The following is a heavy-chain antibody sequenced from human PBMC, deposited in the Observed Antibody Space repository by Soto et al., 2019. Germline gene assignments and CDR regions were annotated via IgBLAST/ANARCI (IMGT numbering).Heavy chain of an antibody. Sequence: AGGSLRLSCAASGFTFSSYGMHWVRQAPGKGLEWVAVIWYDGSNKYYADSVKGRFTISRDNSKNTLYLQMNSLRAEDTAVYYCARGRDSYGPRLGYGMDVWGQGTTVTVSS. CDR3: ARGRDSYGPRLGYGMDV. CDR2: IWYDGSNK. D-gene: IGHD5-18*01. CDR1: GFTFSSYG. V-gene: IGHV3-33*01. J-gene: IGHJ6*02.